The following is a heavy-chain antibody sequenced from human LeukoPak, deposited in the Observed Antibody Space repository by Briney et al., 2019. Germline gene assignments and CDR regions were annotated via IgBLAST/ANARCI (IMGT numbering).Heavy chain of an antibody. V-gene: IGHV3-23*01. CDR3: AKDQSSSTYFDY. Sequence: GGSLRLSCAASGFTVSSNYMSRVRQAPGKGLEWVSAISGSGGSTYYADSEKGRFTISRDNSKNTLYLQMNSLRAEDTAVYYCAKDQSSSTYFDYWGQGTLVTVSS. D-gene: IGHD6-6*01. CDR1: GFTVSSNY. J-gene: IGHJ4*02. CDR2: ISGSGGST.